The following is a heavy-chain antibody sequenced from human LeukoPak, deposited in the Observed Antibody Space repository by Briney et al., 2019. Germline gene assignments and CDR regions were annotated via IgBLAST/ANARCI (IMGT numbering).Heavy chain of an antibody. V-gene: IGHV3-30*02. D-gene: IGHD3-22*01. CDR3: TKSGYYNASSGYLEGAGNFDY. CDR1: GFTFSSYG. J-gene: IGHJ4*02. CDR2: IRYDGSNK. Sequence: QRGGSLRLSCAASGFTFSSYGIHWGRQAPGKGLEWVAFIRYDGSNKYYADSVKGRFTISRDNSKNTLYLQMNSLRAKDTAVYYSTKSGYYNASSGYLEGAGNFDYGDQGTLVPVSS.